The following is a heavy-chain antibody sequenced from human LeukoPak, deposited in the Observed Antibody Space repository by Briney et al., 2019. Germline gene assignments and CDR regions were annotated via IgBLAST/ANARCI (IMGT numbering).Heavy chain of an antibody. CDR3: ARGRSYGSGSSPPNY. Sequence: SETLSLTCAVYGGSFSGYYWSWIRQPPGKGLEWIGEINHSGSTNYNPSLKSRVTISVDTSKNQFSLKLSSVTAADTAVYYCARGRSYGSGSSPPNYWGQGTLVTVSS. CDR1: GGSFSGYY. V-gene: IGHV4-34*01. D-gene: IGHD3-10*01. CDR2: INHSGST. J-gene: IGHJ4*02.